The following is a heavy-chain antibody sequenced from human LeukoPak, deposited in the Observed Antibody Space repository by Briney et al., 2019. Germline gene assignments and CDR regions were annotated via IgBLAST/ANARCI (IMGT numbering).Heavy chain of an antibody. D-gene: IGHD2-2*01. V-gene: IGHV3-30*01. J-gene: IGHJ4*02. CDR3: ARGRLGYCSS. Sequence: SVKGRITVSRDNSKNTLYLQMNSLRAEDTAVYYCARGRLGYCSSWGQGTLVTVSS.